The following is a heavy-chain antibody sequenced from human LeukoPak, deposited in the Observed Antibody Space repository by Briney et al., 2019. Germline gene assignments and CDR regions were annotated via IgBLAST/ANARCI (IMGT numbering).Heavy chain of an antibody. CDR1: GFTFDDYA. J-gene: IGHJ3*02. D-gene: IGHD6-13*01. Sequence: GGSLRLSCAASGFTFDDYAMHWVRQAPGKGLEWVSGISWNSGSIGYADSVKGRFTISRDNAKNSLYLQMNSLRAEDMALYYCAKGAGGSSWYVVDAFDIWGQGTMVTVSS. V-gene: IGHV3-9*03. CDR3: AKGAGGSSWYVVDAFDI. CDR2: ISWNSGSI.